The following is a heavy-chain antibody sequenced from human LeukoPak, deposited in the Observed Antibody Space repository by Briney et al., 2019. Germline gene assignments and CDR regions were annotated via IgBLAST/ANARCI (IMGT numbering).Heavy chain of an antibody. CDR3: ARDLAVADQGDYYYGMDV. CDR1: GGSISSSSYY. Sequence: SETLSLTCTVSGGSISSSSYYWGWIRQPPGKGLEWIGSIYYSGTTNYNPSLKSRVTMSVDTSKNHFSLRLSSVTAADTAVYYCARDLAVADQGDYYYGMDVWGQGTTVTVSS. J-gene: IGHJ6*02. D-gene: IGHD6-19*01. V-gene: IGHV4-39*07. CDR2: IYYSGTT.